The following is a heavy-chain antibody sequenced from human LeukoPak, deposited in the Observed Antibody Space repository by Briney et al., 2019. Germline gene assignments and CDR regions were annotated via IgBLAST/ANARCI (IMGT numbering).Heavy chain of an antibody. CDR2: IYYSGST. CDR3: ARHHYDFWSGFYYFDY. V-gene: IGHV4-59*08. CDR1: GGSISSYY. D-gene: IGHD3-3*01. Sequence: SETLSLTCTVSGGSISSYYWSWIRHPPGKGLELIGYIYYSGSTNYHPSLKSRVTISVDTSNNQFSLKLSSVTAADTAVYYCARHHYDFWSGFYYFDYWGQGTLVTVSS. J-gene: IGHJ4*02.